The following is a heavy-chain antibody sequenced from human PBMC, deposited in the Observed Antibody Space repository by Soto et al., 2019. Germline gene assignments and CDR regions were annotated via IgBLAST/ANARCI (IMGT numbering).Heavy chain of an antibody. CDR1: GGSISSGDYY. CDR3: ARLKLGYSTFDP. V-gene: IGHV4-30-4*01. J-gene: IGHJ5*02. D-gene: IGHD5-18*01. CDR2: IYYSGST. Sequence: SETLSLTCTVSGGSISSGDYYWIWIRQPPGKGLEWIGYIYYSGSTYYNPSLKSRVTISVDTSKNQFSLKLSSVTAADTAVYYWARLKLGYSTFDPWGQGTLVT.